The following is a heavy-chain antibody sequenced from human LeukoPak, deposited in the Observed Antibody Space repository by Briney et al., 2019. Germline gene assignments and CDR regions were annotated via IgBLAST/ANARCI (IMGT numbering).Heavy chain of an antibody. CDR1: GGTFSSYA. CDR3: ARIVGATGDFDY. D-gene: IGHD1-26*01. Sequence: ASVKVSCKASGGTFSSYAISWVRQAPGQGLEWMGRIIPIFGTANYAQKFQGRVTITTDESTSTAYMELSNLRSEDTAVYYCARIVGATGDFDYWGQGTLVTVSS. V-gene: IGHV1-69*05. CDR2: IIPIFGTA. J-gene: IGHJ4*02.